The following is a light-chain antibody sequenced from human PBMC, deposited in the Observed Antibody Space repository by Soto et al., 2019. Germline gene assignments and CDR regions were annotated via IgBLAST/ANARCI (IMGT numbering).Light chain of an antibody. V-gene: IGLV2-14*01. Sequence: QYVLTQPASVSGSPGQSITISRTGTSSDIGGYNYVSWYQQHPGKVPKLIIFEVSTRPSGVSNRFSGSKSGNTASLTISGLQADDEADYYCSSFTTSTTLYVFGTGTRSPS. J-gene: IGLJ1*01. CDR3: SSFTTSTTLYV. CDR1: SSDIGGYNY. CDR2: EVS.